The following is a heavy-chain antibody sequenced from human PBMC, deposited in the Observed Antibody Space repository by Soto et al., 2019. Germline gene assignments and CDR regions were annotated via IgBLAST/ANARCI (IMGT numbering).Heavy chain of an antibody. CDR3: ARVPDC. J-gene: IGHJ4*02. CDR2: IYHSGST. V-gene: IGHV4-59*12. D-gene: IGHD2-2*01. CDR1: GGSISSFY. Sequence: SETLSLTCTVSGGSISSFYWSWIRQPPGKGLEWIGYIYHSGSTYYNPSLKSRVTISVDRSKNQFSLKLSSVTAADTAVYYCARVPDCSGQGTLVTVSS.